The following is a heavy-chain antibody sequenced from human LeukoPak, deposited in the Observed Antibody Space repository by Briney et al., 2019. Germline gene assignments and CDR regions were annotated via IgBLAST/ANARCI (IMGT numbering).Heavy chain of an antibody. CDR3: ARDASNYYGSGSPDY. CDR1: GFTFSSYS. D-gene: IGHD3-10*01. V-gene: IGHV3-21*01. Sequence: PGGSLRLSCAASGFTFSSYSMNWVRQAPGKGLEWVSSISSSSSYIYYADSVKGRFTISRDNAKNSLYLQMNSLRAEDTAVYYCARDASNYYGSGSPDYWGQGTLVTVSS. CDR2: ISSSSSYI. J-gene: IGHJ4*02.